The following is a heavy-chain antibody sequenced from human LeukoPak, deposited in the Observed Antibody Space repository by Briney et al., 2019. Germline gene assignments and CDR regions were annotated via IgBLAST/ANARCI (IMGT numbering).Heavy chain of an antibody. CDR2: ISSSSSNT. CDR3: ARGIHKTHWTRASCYVNWFDP. V-gene: IGHV3-11*06. D-gene: IGHD2-2*01. CDR1: GFTFSDYF. J-gene: IGHJ5*02. Sequence: GGSLRLSCAASGFTFSDYFMTWMRQAPGKGLEWVSYISSSSSNTNYADSVKGRFTISRDNAKNSLSPQMNSLRAEDTAVYYCARGIHKTHWTRASCYVNWFDPWGQGTLVTVSS.